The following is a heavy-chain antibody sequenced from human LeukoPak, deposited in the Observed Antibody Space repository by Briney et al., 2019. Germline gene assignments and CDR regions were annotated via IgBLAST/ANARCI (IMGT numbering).Heavy chain of an antibody. V-gene: IGHV4-59*12. J-gene: IGHJ1*01. Sequence: SETLSLTCTVSGCSITGYHWSWIRQPPGKGLEWIGYIYSSGSTEYKPSLKSRATISADTSKNQFSLKLTSVTAADTAVYYCARGAKQQLVPRAEYFQHWGQGTLVTVSS. D-gene: IGHD6-13*01. CDR1: GCSITGYH. CDR2: IYSSGST. CDR3: ARGAKQQLVPRAEYFQH.